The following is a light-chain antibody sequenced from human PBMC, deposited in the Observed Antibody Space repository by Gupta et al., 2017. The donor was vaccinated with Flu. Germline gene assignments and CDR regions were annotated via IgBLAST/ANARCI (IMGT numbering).Light chain of an antibody. V-gene: IGKV1-5*03. CDR2: KAS. J-gene: IGKJ1*01. CDR3: QQDNSSLWT. Sequence: DIQMTQSPATLSASVGDSVTITCRATQSISTWLAWYQQKPGRAPALLISKASTIESGVPSRFSGSGSGTXFTLSIXSLQPEDFATYYCQQDNSSLWTFGXGTRVEIK. CDR1: QSISTW.